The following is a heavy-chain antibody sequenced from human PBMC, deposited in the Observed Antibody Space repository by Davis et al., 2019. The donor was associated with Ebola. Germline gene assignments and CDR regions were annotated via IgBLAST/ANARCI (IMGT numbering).Heavy chain of an antibody. Sequence: GGSLRLSCAASGFTFSSYGMHWVRQAPGKGLEWVVVISYDGSNKYYADSVKGRFTISRDNSKNTLYLQMNSLRAEDTAVYYCAKAGRGSGWAYFDYWGQGTLVTVSS. D-gene: IGHD6-19*01. J-gene: IGHJ4*02. CDR1: GFTFSSYG. CDR3: AKAGRGSGWAYFDY. CDR2: ISYDGSNK. V-gene: IGHV3-30*18.